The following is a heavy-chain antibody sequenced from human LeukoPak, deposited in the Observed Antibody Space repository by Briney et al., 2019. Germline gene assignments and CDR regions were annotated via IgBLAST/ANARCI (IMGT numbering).Heavy chain of an antibody. CDR2: IYSNGYT. CDR1: GGSIRSIGYY. V-gene: IGHV4-39*02. Sequence: SETLSLTCTVSGGSIRSIGYYWDWIRQPPGKGLEWIASIYSNGYTYYNPSLRSRVTISADMSKNHFSLKLSSVTAADKAVYYCARRKAGDDWVDPWGQGTQVTVSS. CDR3: ARRKAGDDWVDP. J-gene: IGHJ5*02. D-gene: IGHD2-21*02.